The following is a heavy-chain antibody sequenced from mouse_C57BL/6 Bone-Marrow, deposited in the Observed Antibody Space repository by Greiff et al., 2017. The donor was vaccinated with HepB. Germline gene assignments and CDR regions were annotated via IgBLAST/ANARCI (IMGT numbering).Heavy chain of an antibody. Sequence: VKQTPVHGLEWIGAIDPETGGTAYNQKFKGKAILTADKSSSTAYMELRSLTSEDSAVYYCTRSTMVTGWFAYWGQGTLVTVSA. V-gene: IGHV1-15*01. J-gene: IGHJ3*01. CDR2: IDPETGGT. D-gene: IGHD2-2*01. CDR3: TRSTMVTGWFAY.